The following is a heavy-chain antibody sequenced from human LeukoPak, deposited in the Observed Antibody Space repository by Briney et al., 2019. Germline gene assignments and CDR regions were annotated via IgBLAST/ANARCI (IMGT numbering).Heavy chain of an antibody. CDR1: GITFSSYA. V-gene: IGHV3-23*01. CDR3: AKDRRFMVRGVFDY. J-gene: IGHJ4*02. D-gene: IGHD3-10*01. CDR2: ISGSSGST. Sequence: PGGSLRLSCAASGITFSSYAMSWVRQAPGKVLEWISAISGSSGSTYYADSVKGRFTISRDNSKNTLYLQMNSLRAEDTAVYYCAKDRRFMVRGVFDYWGQGTLVTVSS.